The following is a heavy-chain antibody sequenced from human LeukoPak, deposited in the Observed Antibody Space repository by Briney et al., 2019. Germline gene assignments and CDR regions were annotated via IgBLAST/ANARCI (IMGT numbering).Heavy chain of an antibody. D-gene: IGHD6-19*01. CDR1: GFTLSNYA. Sequence: GGSLRLSCAASGFTLSNYAMSWVRQAPGKGLEWVSTISGSGGSTYYADSVKGRFTISRDNSKNTLYLQMNSLRAEDTAVYYCAKDMRYLPYSTGWYFDYWGQGTLVTVSS. J-gene: IGHJ4*02. CDR2: ISGSGGST. CDR3: AKDMRYLPYSTGWYFDY. V-gene: IGHV3-23*01.